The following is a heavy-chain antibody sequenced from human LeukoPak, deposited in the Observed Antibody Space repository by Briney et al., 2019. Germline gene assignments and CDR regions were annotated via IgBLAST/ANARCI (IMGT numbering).Heavy chain of an antibody. CDR2: INHSGST. Sequence: SETLSLTCAVYGGSFSGYYWSWIRQPPGKGLEWIGEINHSGSTNYNPSLKSRVTISVDTSKNQFSLKLSSVTAADTAVYYCARGRQGYCTNGVCPLDETGGQGPLVTVSS. CDR1: GGSFSGYY. CDR3: ARGRQGYCTNGVCPLDET. J-gene: IGHJ4*02. D-gene: IGHD2-8*01. V-gene: IGHV4-34*01.